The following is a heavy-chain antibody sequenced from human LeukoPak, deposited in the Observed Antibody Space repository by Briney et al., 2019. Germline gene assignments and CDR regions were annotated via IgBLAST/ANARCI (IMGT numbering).Heavy chain of an antibody. Sequence: PGGSLRLSCAASGFTFSDHAMSWVRQAPGKGLEWVSTISNSGGSTHYADSLKGRFTISRDNSKSTLYLQMNSLRAEDTAIYYCTKDVGVILFDYWGQGTLVTVSS. D-gene: IGHD3-16*01. V-gene: IGHV3-23*01. CDR2: ISNSGGST. J-gene: IGHJ4*02. CDR1: GFTFSDHA. CDR3: TKDVGVILFDY.